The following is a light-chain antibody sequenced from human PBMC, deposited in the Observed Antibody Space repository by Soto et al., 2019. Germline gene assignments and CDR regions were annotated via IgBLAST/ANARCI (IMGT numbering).Light chain of an antibody. CDR3: CSDAGTSTVI. V-gene: IGLV2-23*01. Sequence: SALTQPASVSGSPGQSITISCTGTSSDVGSYNLVSWYQQHPGKAPILMIYEGSKRPSGVSNRFSGSKSGNTASLTISGLQAEDEADYYCCSDAGTSTVIFGGGTQRTVL. J-gene: IGLJ2*01. CDR1: SSDVGSYNL. CDR2: EGS.